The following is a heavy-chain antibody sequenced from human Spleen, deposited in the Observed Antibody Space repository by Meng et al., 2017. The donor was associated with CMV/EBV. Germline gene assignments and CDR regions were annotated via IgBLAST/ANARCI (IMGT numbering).Heavy chain of an antibody. D-gene: IGHD3/OR15-3a*01. CDR2: IHRGGNT. Sequence: GGSLRLSCAASGFTVSTNYMSWVRQAPGKGPEWVSVIHRGGNTDYADSVKGRFTISRDNSKNTLYLDIHSLRAEDTAVYYCARGTSPVDSWGQGTLVTVSS. CDR3: ARGTSPVDS. V-gene: IGHV3-53*01. CDR1: GFTVSTNY. J-gene: IGHJ4*02.